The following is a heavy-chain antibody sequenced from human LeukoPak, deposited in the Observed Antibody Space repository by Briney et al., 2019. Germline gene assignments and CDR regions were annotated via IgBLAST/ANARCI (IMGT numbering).Heavy chain of an antibody. CDR3: ARGLPNYYGMDV. CDR1: GFTFSSYW. J-gene: IGHJ6*02. Sequence: GGPLRLSCVASGFTFSSYWMHWVRQAPGKGLVWVSRIKSDGSSTNYADSVKGRFTISRDNAKNTLYLQMNSLRTEDTAVYYCARGLPNYYGMDVWGQGTTVTVSS. V-gene: IGHV3-74*01. CDR2: IKSDGSST.